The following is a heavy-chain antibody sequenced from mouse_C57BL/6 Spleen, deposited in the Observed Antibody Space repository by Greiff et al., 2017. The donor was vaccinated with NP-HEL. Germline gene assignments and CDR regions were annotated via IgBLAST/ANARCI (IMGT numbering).Heavy chain of an antibody. J-gene: IGHJ3*01. CDR3: ASSDYYGSSYVVWFAY. CDR2: IYPGGGDT. CDR1: GYAFSSSW. D-gene: IGHD1-1*01. V-gene: IGHV1-82*01. Sequence: QVQLQQSGPELVKPGASVKISCKASGYAFSSSWMNWVKQRPGKGLEWIGRIYPGGGDTNYNGKFKGKATLTADTSSSPAYMQLSSLTYVNSAVYFFASSDYYGSSYVVWFAYWGQGTLVTVSA.